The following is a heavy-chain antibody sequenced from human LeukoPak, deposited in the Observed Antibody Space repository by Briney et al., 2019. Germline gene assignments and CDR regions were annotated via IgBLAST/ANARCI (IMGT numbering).Heavy chain of an antibody. CDR3: ARGHCSGGSCYPGDY. CDR1: GGTFSSYA. J-gene: IGHJ4*02. Sequence: ASVKVSCKASGGTFSSYAISWVRQAPGQGLEWMGRIIPILGIANYAQKFQGRVTITADKSTSTAYMELSSLRSEDTAVYYCARGHCSGGSCYPGDYWGQGTLGTVSS. V-gene: IGHV1-69*04. D-gene: IGHD2-15*01. CDR2: IIPILGIA.